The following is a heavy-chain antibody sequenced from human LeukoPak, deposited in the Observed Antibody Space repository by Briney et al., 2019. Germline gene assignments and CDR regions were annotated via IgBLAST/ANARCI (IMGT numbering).Heavy chain of an antibody. D-gene: IGHD3-22*01. Sequence: GASVKVSCKASGYTFTSYGISWVRQAPGQGLEWMGWISAYNGNTNYAQKLQGRVTMTTDTSTSTAYMELRSLRSDDTAVYYCARVILRLSYDSSGYYYYLDAFDIWGQGTMVTVSS. CDR1: GYTFTSYG. V-gene: IGHV1-18*01. CDR2: ISAYNGNT. J-gene: IGHJ3*02. CDR3: ARVILRLSYDSSGYYYYLDAFDI.